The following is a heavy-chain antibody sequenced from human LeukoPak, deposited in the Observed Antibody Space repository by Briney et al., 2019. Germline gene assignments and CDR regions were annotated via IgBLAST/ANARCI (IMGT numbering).Heavy chain of an antibody. D-gene: IGHD2/OR15-2a*01. J-gene: IGHJ6*03. CDR2: ISAYNGNT. V-gene: IGHV1-18*01. Sequence: ASVKVSCKASGYTFTSYGISWVRQAPGQGLEWMGWISAYNGNTNYAQKLQGRATMTTDTSTGTAYMELRSLRSDDTAVYYCAFSRYYLQGSYYYMDVWGKGTTVTVSS. CDR3: AFSRYYLQGSYYYMDV. CDR1: GYTFTSYG.